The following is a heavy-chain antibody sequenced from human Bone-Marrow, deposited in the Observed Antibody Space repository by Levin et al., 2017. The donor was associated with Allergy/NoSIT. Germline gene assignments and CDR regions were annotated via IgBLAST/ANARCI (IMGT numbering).Heavy chain of an antibody. D-gene: IGHD6-13*01. CDR3: VKDAGYSSSSYDFDD. Sequence: GGSLRLSCAASGFSFSGNAMSWVRQAPGKGLEWVSVISDSGSSTHYADSVKGRFTISRDNSKNTLYLQMNRLRAEDTAVYYCVKDAGYSSSSYDFDDWGQGILVTVSS. J-gene: IGHJ4*02. CDR1: GFSFSGNA. V-gene: IGHV3-23*01. CDR2: ISDSGSST.